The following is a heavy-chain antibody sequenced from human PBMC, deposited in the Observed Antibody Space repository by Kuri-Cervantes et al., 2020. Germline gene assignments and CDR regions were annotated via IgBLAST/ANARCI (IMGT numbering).Heavy chain of an antibody. CDR3: TRTTMVSTHYYYYYMDV. D-gene: IGHD4/OR15-4a*01. V-gene: IGHV3-49*03. Sequence: GGSLRLSCTASGFTFGDYAMSWFRQAPGKGLEWVGFIRSKAYGGTTEYAASVKGRFIVSRDNSKNIAYLQINSLKTEDTAVYFCTRTTMVSTHYYYYYMDVWGKGTTVTVSS. CDR2: IRSKAYGGTT. J-gene: IGHJ6*03. CDR1: GFTFGDYA.